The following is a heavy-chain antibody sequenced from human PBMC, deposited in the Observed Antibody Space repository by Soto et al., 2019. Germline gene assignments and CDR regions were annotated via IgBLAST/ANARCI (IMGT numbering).Heavy chain of an antibody. CDR1: GGTFSSYA. CDR2: IIPFFDTA. Sequence: SVKVSCKASGGTFSSYAISWVRQAPGQGLEWMGGIIPFFDTANYAQKLQGRVTVSANKSTSTAHKVLSRLRGEDTAVYSCAREVMGGSSGYDYGMDVWGQGTQVTVSS. D-gene: IGHD3-22*01. CDR3: AREVMGGSSGYDYGMDV. V-gene: IGHV1-69*06. J-gene: IGHJ6*02.